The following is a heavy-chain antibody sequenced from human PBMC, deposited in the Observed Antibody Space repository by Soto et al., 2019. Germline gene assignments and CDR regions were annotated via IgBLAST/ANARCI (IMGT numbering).Heavy chain of an antibody. V-gene: IGHV3-30*18. CDR2: ISYDGSEK. Sequence: HPGGSLRLSCAASGFTFSSFGIHWVRQAPGKGLEWVAVISYDGSEKYYADSVKGRFTIFRDNSKNTLWLQMNSLRAEDTAVYYCAKDRRDYDNTGHYFYFASWGQGTLVTVSS. CDR3: AKDRRDYDNTGHYFYFAS. J-gene: IGHJ4*02. D-gene: IGHD3-22*01. CDR1: GFTFSSFG.